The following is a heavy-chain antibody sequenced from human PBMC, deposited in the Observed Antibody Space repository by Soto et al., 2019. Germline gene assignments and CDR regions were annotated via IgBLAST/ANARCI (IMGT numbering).Heavy chain of an antibody. CDR1: GGTFSSNG. CDR3: ARDRIGTGTPEYFDH. CDR2: IIPTFATS. V-gene: IGHV1-69*01. D-gene: IGHD1-1*01. Sequence: QVQLVQSAAEVKQAGSSVKVSCKVSGGTFSSNGISWVRQAPGQGLEWMGGIIPTFATSQYAQKFQGRVTITADESTSTAYMELSSLRSDDTAVYYCARDRIGTGTPEYFDHWGQGTLVTVSS. J-gene: IGHJ4*02.